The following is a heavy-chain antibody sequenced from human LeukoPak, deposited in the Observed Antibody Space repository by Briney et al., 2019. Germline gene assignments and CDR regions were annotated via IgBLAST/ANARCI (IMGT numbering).Heavy chain of an antibody. CDR3: ATRGPYDSSGYQDFDY. V-gene: IGHV1-24*01. CDR1: GYTLTELS. CDR2: FDLEDGET. D-gene: IGHD3-22*01. Sequence: ASVTVSCKVSGYTLTELSMNWVRQAPGKGLEWMGGFDLEDGETIYAQKFQGRVTMTEDTFTDTAYMELSSLRSEDTAVYYCATRGPYDSSGYQDFDYWGQGTLVTVSS. J-gene: IGHJ4*02.